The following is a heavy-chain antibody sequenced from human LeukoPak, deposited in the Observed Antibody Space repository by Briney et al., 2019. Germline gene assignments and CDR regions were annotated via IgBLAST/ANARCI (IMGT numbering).Heavy chain of an antibody. Sequence: PSETLSLTCAVYGGSFSGYYWSWIRQPPGKGLEWIGEINHSGSTNYNPSLKSRVTISVDTSKNQFSLKLSSVTAADTAVYYCARISGSYFLDYWGQGTLVTVSS. CDR3: ARISGSYFLDY. CDR1: GGSFSGYY. CDR2: INHSGST. D-gene: IGHD1-26*01. J-gene: IGHJ4*02. V-gene: IGHV4-34*01.